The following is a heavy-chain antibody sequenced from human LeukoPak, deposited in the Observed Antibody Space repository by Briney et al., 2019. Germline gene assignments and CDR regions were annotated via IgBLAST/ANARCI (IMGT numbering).Heavy chain of an antibody. CDR1: GDSVSDTRYY. V-gene: IGHV4-39*07. CDR2: IYSRGRT. Sequence: SETLSLTCTVSGDSVSDTRYYWGCIRQPPGKGLEWIGSIYSRGRTFYNPSLKGRLTISSDTSKNQFSLKLNSVTAADTAVYYCARGRNRNYLSYFDYWGQGTLVTVSS. CDR3: ARGRNRNYLSYFDY. D-gene: IGHD1-7*01. J-gene: IGHJ4*02.